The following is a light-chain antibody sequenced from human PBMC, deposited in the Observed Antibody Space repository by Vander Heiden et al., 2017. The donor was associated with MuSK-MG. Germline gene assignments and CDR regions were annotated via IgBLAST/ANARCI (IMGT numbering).Light chain of an antibody. Sequence: QSVLTQPPSASGTTGQRVTISCSGGTSNIGSNTVNWYQQFPGTAPKLLIYSNDMRPSGVPDRFSGSKSGTSASLAISGLQSEDEADYYCATWDDRLSGYVFGAGTKVTVL. CDR3: ATWDDRLSGYV. CDR2: SND. J-gene: IGLJ1*01. CDR1: TSNIGSNT. V-gene: IGLV1-44*01.